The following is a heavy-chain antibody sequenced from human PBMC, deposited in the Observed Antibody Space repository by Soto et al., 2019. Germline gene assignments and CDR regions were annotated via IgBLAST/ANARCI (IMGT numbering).Heavy chain of an antibody. CDR3: ARGPRPSSAGTGAY. V-gene: IGHV3-74*01. D-gene: IGHD6-13*01. CDR1: GFAFDSYW. J-gene: IGHJ4*02. Sequence: GGSLRLSCAASGFAFDSYWMHWVRQAPGEGPVWVSRIDYDGTATTYADSVKGRFTISRDNAKNTLYLQMNSLRAEDTAVYYCARGPRPSSAGTGAYWGQGTLVTVSS. CDR2: IDYDGTAT.